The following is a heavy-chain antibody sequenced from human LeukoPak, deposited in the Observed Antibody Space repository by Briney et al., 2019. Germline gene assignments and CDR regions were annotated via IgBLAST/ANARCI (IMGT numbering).Heavy chain of an antibody. J-gene: IGHJ6*03. CDR1: GGSISNYY. V-gene: IGHV4-59*01. Sequence: KTSETLSLTCTVSGGSISNYYWNWIRQPPGKGLEFIGYIYYTGSTNYNPSLKSRVTMSVDTSKNQFSLKLSSVTAADTAVYYCANGMFRYSYGWYYMDVWGKGTTVTISS. CDR2: IYYTGST. D-gene: IGHD5-18*01. CDR3: ANGMFRYSYGWYYMDV.